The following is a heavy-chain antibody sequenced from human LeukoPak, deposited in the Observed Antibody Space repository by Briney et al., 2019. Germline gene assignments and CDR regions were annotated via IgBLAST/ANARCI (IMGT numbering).Heavy chain of an antibody. CDR2: IYPGDSDT. V-gene: IGHV5-51*01. CDR3: ARQLGYCSGGSCYSIDY. D-gene: IGHD2-15*01. CDR1: GYSFTNYW. J-gene: IGHJ4*02. Sequence: GEPLKISCKGSGYSFTNYWIGWVRQMPGKGLEWMGIIYPGDSDTRYSPSFQGHVTISADKSISTAYLQWSSLKASDTAIYYCARQLGYCSGGSCYSIDYWGQGTLVTVSS.